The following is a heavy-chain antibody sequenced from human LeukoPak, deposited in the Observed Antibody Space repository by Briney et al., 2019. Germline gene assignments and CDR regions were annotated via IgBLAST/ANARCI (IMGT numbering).Heavy chain of an antibody. CDR3: ARVDYGDYSKDFDY. CDR1: GGSISSYY. D-gene: IGHD4-17*01. Sequence: SETLSLTCTVSGGSISSYYWSWIRQPPGKGLEWIGYIYYSGSTNYNPSLKSRVTISVDTSKNQFSLKLSSVTAADTAMYYCARVDYGDYSKDFDYWGQGILVTVSS. V-gene: IGHV4-59*12. J-gene: IGHJ4*02. CDR2: IYYSGST.